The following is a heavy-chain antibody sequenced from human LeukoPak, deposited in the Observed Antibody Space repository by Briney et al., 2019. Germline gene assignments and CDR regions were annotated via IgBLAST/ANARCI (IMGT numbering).Heavy chain of an antibody. J-gene: IGHJ4*02. CDR1: GGSISSGSDY. Sequence: SEALSLTCTVSGGSISSGSDYWGWIRQPPGKGLEWIGSMHYSGSTDYNPSLKSRVAISIDTSKNQFSLKLRLVTAADTAVYHCARLGYCSSTSCYMPNWGQGTLVTVSS. CDR2: MHYSGST. D-gene: IGHD2-2*01. CDR3: ARLGYCSSTSCYMPN. V-gene: IGHV4-39*01.